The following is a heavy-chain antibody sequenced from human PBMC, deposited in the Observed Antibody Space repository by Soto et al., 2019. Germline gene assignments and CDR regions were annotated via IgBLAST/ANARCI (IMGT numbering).Heavy chain of an antibody. CDR2: IYYSGST. D-gene: IGHD5-12*01. V-gene: IGHV4-30-4*01. J-gene: IGHJ5*02. Sequence: QVQLQESGPGLVKPSQTLSLTCTVSGGSISSGDYYWSWIRQPPGKGLEWIGYIYYSGSTYYNPSLKSRVTISVDTSKNQFSLNLSSVTAADTAMYYCARAGVATIYPVNNWFDPWGQGTLVTVSS. CDR3: ARAGVATIYPVNNWFDP. CDR1: GGSISSGDYY.